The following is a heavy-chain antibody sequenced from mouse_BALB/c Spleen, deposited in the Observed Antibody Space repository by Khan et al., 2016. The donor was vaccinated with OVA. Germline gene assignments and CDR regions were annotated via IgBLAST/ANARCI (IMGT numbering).Heavy chain of an antibody. J-gene: IGHJ4*01. Sequence: VQLQQSGAELARPGASVKMSCKASGYTFTSNTMHWVKQRPGQGLEWIGYINPRSSYTNYNQKFKDKATLTAVKSSSTAYMQLSSLTSEDSAVYYCARRTTEYTMDYWGQGTSVTVSS. D-gene: IGHD2-14*01. CDR3: ARRTTEYTMDY. CDR1: GYTFTSNT. CDR2: INPRSSYT. V-gene: IGHV1-4*01.